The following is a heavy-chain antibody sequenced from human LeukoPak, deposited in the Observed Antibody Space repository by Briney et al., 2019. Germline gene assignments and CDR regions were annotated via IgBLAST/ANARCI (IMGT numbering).Heavy chain of an antibody. Sequence: SGGSLRLSCAASGFTFSSYAMSWVRQAPGKGLEWVSGVSGSGRSTYYAHSVEGRFTISRDNSENTLDLQMNSLRAEDTAVYYCSKDKEIRFCSGGTCYRIDYFDYWGQGTLVTVSS. V-gene: IGHV3-23*01. CDR3: SKDKEIRFCSGGTCYRIDYFDY. CDR2: VSGSGRST. J-gene: IGHJ4*02. D-gene: IGHD2-15*01. CDR1: GFTFSSYA.